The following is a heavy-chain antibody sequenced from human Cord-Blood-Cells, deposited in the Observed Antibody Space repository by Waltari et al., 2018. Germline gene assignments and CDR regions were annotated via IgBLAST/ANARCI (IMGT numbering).Heavy chain of an antibody. D-gene: IGHD6-6*01. CDR1: GYSFTSYC. V-gene: IGHV5-51*01. CDR2: IYPGDSDT. CDR3: ARSGHSSSSWFDP. Sequence: EVQLVQSGAEVTKPGESLKISCMGSGYSFTSYCIGWVRQMPGKGLEWMGIIYPGDSDTRYSPSFQGQITISTDKSISTAYLQWSSLKASDTAMYYCARSGHSSSSWFDPWGQGTLVTVSS. J-gene: IGHJ5*02.